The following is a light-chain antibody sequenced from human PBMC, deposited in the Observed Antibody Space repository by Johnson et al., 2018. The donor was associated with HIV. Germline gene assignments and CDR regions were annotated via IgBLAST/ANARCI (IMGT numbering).Light chain of an antibody. Sequence: QSVLTQSPSVPAAPGQKVTISCSGSSSNIGNNYVSWYQQLPGTAPKLLIYDNNKRPSGIPDRFSGSKSGTSATLGITGLQTGDEADYYCGTWDSSLSAYVFGTWTKVTVL. CDR2: DNN. V-gene: IGLV1-51*01. CDR3: GTWDSSLSAYV. J-gene: IGLJ1*01. CDR1: SSNIGNNY.